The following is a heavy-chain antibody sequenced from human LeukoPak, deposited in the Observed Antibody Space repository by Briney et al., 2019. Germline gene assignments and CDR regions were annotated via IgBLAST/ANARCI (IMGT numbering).Heavy chain of an antibody. D-gene: IGHD3-10*01. Sequence: ASVKVSCKASGYTFTGYYMHWVRQAPGQGLEWMGWINPNGGGTNYAQKFQGRVTMTRDTSISTAYMELSRLRSDDTAVYYCAREDGSGSYYPRFDYWGQGTLVTVSS. CDR2: INPNGGGT. CDR1: GYTFTGYY. J-gene: IGHJ4*02. CDR3: AREDGSGSYYPRFDY. V-gene: IGHV1-2*02.